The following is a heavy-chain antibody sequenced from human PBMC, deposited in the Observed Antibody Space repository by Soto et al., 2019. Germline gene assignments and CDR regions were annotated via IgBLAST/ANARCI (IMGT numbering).Heavy chain of an antibody. D-gene: IGHD3-22*01. Sequence: GGSLRLSCAASGFTVSSNYMSWVRQAPGKGLEWVSVIYSGGSTYYADSVKGRFTISRDNSKDTLYLQMNSLRAEDTAVYYCARNNYYDSSFDAFDIWGQGTMVTVSS. V-gene: IGHV3-53*01. CDR3: ARNNYYDSSFDAFDI. J-gene: IGHJ3*02. CDR1: GFTVSSNY. CDR2: IYSGGST.